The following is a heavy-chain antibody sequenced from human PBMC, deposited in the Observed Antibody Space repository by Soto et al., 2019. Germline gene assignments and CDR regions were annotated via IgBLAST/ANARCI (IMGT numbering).Heavy chain of an antibody. D-gene: IGHD3-10*01. Sequence: ASVKVSCKASGDTFTTYDINWVRQATGHGLEWMGWINPNSGNIGYAQRFQSGVTMTRDTAIRTAYMEVSSLRSDDTAVYYCARGRASGSYYLLDYWGQGTLVTVSS. J-gene: IGHJ4*02. CDR1: GDTFTTYD. CDR2: INPNSGNI. CDR3: ARGRASGSYYLLDY. V-gene: IGHV1-8*01.